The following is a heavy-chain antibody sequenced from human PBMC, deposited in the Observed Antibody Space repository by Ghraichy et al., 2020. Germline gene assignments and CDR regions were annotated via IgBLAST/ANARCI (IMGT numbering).Heavy chain of an antibody. J-gene: IGHJ4*02. Sequence: GGSLRLSCAGSGFTFNSHAMHWVRQAPGKGLEWVAVIWYDGSNKYYADSVKGRFTISRDNSKNTLYLQMSSLRAEDTAVYYCARDLFQGQLKDWGQGTLVTVSS. CDR3: ARDLFQGQLKD. CDR2: IWYDGSNK. V-gene: IGHV3-33*01. D-gene: IGHD6-6*01. CDR1: GFTFNSHA.